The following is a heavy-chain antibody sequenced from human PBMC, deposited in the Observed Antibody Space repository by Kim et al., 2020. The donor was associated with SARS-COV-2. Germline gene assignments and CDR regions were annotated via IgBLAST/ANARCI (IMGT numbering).Heavy chain of an antibody. CDR3: TRPGKWRQLATGDAFDI. D-gene: IGHD2-15*01. Sequence: GGSLRLSCAASGFTFSDSAMHWVRQASGKGLEWVGRIRSKANSYATAFAASVKGRFTISRDDSKNTAYLQMNSLKTEATAVYYCTRPGKWRQLATGDAFDIWGQGTMVTVSS. CDR2: IRSKANSYAT. CDR1: GFTFSDSA. J-gene: IGHJ3*02. V-gene: IGHV3-73*01.